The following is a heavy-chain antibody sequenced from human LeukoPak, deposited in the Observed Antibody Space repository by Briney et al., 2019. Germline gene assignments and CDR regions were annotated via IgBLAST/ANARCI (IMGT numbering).Heavy chain of an antibody. J-gene: IGHJ6*02. CDR2: ISGSGGST. D-gene: IGHD1-7*01. CDR1: GXTFSSYA. V-gene: IGHV3-23*01. CDR3: AKDLVELLGYYYYGMDV. Sequence: PGGSLRLSCAASGXTFSSYAVSWVRQAPGKGLEWVSAISGSGGSTYYADSVKGRFTISRDNSKNTLYPQMNSLRAEVTAVYYCAKDLVELLGYYYYGMDVWGQGTTVTVSS.